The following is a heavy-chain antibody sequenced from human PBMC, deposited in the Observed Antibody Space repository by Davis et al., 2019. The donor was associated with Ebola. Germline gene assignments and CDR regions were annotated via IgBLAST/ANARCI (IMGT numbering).Heavy chain of an antibody. CDR2: IKSKTDGGTT. D-gene: IGHD1-26*01. V-gene: IGHV3-15*01. CDR1: GFIFSSYV. Sequence: GESLKISCAASGFIFSSYVMSWVRQAPGKGLEWVGRIKSKTDGGTTDYAAPVKGRFTISRDDSKNTLYLQMNSLKTEDTAVYYCTTGQYSGSRGYWGQGTLVTVSS. J-gene: IGHJ4*02. CDR3: TTGQYSGSRGY.